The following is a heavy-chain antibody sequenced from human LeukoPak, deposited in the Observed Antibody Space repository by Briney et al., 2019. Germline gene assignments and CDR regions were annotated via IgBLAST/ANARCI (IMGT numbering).Heavy chain of an antibody. CDR3: ARDGGIAAAGGYWFDP. Sequence: SETLSLTCTVSGGSISSGGYYWSWIRQPPGKGLEWIGYIYHSGSTYYNPSLKSRVTISVDRSKNQFSLKLSSVTAADTAVYYCARDGGIAAAGGYWFDPWGQGTLVTVSS. V-gene: IGHV4-30-2*01. CDR1: GGSISSGGYY. D-gene: IGHD6-13*01. J-gene: IGHJ5*02. CDR2: IYHSGST.